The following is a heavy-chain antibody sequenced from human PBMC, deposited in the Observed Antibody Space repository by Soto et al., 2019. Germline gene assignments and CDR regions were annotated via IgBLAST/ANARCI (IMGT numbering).Heavy chain of an antibody. CDR2: IYSGGST. V-gene: IGHV3-53*01. CDR1: GFTVSSNY. CDR3: ARSQRRATGTFDY. J-gene: IGHJ4*02. D-gene: IGHD5-12*01. Sequence: EVQLVESGGGLIQHGGSLRLSCAASGFTVSSNYMSWVRQAPGKGLEWVSVIYSGGSTYYADSVKGRFTISRDNSKNTLYLQMNSLRAEDTAVYYCARSQRRATGTFDYWGQGTLVTVSS.